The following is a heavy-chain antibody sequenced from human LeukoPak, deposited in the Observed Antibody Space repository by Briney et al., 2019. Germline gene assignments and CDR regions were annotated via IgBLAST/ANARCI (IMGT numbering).Heavy chain of an antibody. CDR1: GYTFTSYA. J-gene: IGHJ4*02. CDR3: ARDAPYSGSYLDY. Sequence: ASVKVSCKASGYTFTSYAISWVRQAPGQGPEWMGWISGYNGNTNYPQRLQGRVTMTTGTSTSIAYIELRSLRSDDTAVYYCARDAPYSGSYLDYWGQGTLVTVSS. D-gene: IGHD1-26*01. CDR2: ISGYNGNT. V-gene: IGHV1-18*01.